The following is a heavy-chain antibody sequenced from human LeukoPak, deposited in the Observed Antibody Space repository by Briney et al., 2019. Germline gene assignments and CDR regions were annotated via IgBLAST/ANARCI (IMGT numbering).Heavy chain of an antibody. CDR1: GGTFSSYA. J-gene: IGHJ6*02. Sequence: GASVNVSCTASGGTFSSYAISWVRQAPGQGLEWMGGIIPIFGTANYAQKFQGRVTITADESTSTAYMELSSLRSEDTAVYYCASATTVTTFYYYYGMDVWGQGTTVTVSS. CDR2: IIPIFGTA. D-gene: IGHD4-11*01. V-gene: IGHV1-69*13. CDR3: ASATTVTTFYYYYGMDV.